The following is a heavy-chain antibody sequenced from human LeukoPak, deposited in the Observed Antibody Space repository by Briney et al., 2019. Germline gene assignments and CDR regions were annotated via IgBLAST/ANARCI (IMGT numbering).Heavy chain of an antibody. Sequence: ASVKVSCKASGYTFTSYGISWVRQAPGQGLEWMGWTSAYNGNTNYAQKLQGRVTMTTDTSTSTAYMELRSLRSDDTAVYYCARDLGRLRLGELSPLFDYWGQGTLVTVSS. CDR3: ARDLGRLRLGELSPLFDY. V-gene: IGHV1-18*01. CDR2: TSAYNGNT. D-gene: IGHD3-16*02. CDR1: GYTFTSYG. J-gene: IGHJ4*02.